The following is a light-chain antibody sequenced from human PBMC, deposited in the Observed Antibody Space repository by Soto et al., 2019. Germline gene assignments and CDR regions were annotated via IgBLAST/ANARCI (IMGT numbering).Light chain of an antibody. V-gene: IGKV3-15*01. Sequence: EIVMTQSPATLSVSPGERATLSCRASQSVSSNLAWYQQNPGQAPRLLIYGASTRATGIPARFSGSGSGTEFTLTISSLQSEDFAVYYCQQYNNWPVPFGPRNKVDIK. J-gene: IGKJ3*01. CDR1: QSVSSN. CDR3: QQYNNWPVP. CDR2: GAS.